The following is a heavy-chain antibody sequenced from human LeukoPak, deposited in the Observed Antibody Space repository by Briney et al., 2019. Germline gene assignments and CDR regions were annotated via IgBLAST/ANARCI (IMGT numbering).Heavy chain of an antibody. Sequence: KASETLSLTCTVSGGSISSSSYYWGWIRQPPGKGLEWIGYIYYSGSTYYNPSLKSRVTIPVDTSKNQFSLKLSSVTAADTAVYYCARVVTPPNWFDPWGQGTLVTVSS. V-gene: IGHV4-39*07. CDR1: GGSISSSSYY. CDR3: ARVVTPPNWFDP. J-gene: IGHJ5*02. CDR2: IYYSGST. D-gene: IGHD2-15*01.